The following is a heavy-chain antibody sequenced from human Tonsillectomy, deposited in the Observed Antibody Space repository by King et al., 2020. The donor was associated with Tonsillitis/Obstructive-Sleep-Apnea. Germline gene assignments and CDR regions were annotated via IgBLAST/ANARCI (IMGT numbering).Heavy chain of an antibody. CDR2: ISSSSTYI. CDR3: ARSRGDGGNLFYLDY. Sequence: VQLVESGGGLVKPEGSLRLSCAASGFTFSSYSMNWVRQAPGKGLEWVSSISSSSTYIYYADSVKGRFTISRDNAKNSLYLQMNSLRAEDTAVYYCARSRGDGGNLFYLDYWGQGTLVTVSS. V-gene: IGHV3-21*01. D-gene: IGHD4-23*01. CDR1: GFTFSSYS. J-gene: IGHJ4*02.